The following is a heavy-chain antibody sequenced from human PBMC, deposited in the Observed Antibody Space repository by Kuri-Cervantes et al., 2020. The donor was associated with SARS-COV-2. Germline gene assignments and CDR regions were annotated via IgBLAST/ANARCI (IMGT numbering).Heavy chain of an antibody. CDR2: INSDGSST. CDR3: ARGPLYSSSWYDWFDP. Sequence: GESLQISCAASGFTFSSYWMHWVRQAPGKGLVWVSRINSDGSSTSYADSVKGRFTISRDNAKNTLYLQMNSLRAEDTAVYYCARGPLYSSSWYDWFDPWGQGTLVTVSS. V-gene: IGHV3-74*01. D-gene: IGHD6-13*01. CDR1: GFTFSSYW. J-gene: IGHJ5*02.